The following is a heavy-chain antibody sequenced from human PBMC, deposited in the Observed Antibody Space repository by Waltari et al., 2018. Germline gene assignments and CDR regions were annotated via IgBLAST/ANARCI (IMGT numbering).Heavy chain of an antibody. Sequence: EVQLVQSGAEMKKPGESLRISCQASGYRFTEYWLGWVRPTPGKGLEWMGLIFPIDSDTRYSPSFQGQVTMSADRSTNTAYLHWSSLQVADTATYYCARGGTGYSYGIDPWGQGTLVTVSS. V-gene: IGHV5-51*01. CDR1: GYRFTEYW. CDR2: IFPIDSDT. J-gene: IGHJ4*02. CDR3: ARGGTGYSYGIDP. D-gene: IGHD5-18*01.